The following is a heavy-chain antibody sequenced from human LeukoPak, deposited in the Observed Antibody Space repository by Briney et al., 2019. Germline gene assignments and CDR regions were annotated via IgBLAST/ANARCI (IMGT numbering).Heavy chain of an antibody. CDR1: GFTFDDYG. J-gene: IGHJ4*02. Sequence: PGGSLRLSCAASGFTFDDYGMSWVRQAPGKGLEWVSGINWNGGSTGYADSVKGRFTISRDNAKNSLYLQMNSLRAEDTAVYYCAKGNGVSCYSATDYWGQGTLVTVSS. D-gene: IGHD2-15*01. CDR2: INWNGGST. V-gene: IGHV3-20*04. CDR3: AKGNGVSCYSATDY.